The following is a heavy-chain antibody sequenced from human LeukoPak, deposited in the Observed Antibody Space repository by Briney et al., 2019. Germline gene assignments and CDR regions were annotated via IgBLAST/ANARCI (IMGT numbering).Heavy chain of an antibody. CDR3: ARSYTYGYVWGSYRYPSYFDY. Sequence: ASVQDTCKASGYTFTGYYFHWVRQPPGKELEWMGWINPNSGGTNYAQKFQGRVTMTRDTSISTAYMELSSLRSDDTAVYYCARSYTYGYVWGSYRYPSYFDYWGQGTLVTVSS. V-gene: IGHV1-2*02. D-gene: IGHD3-16*02. CDR1: GYTFTGYY. J-gene: IGHJ4*02. CDR2: INPNSGGT.